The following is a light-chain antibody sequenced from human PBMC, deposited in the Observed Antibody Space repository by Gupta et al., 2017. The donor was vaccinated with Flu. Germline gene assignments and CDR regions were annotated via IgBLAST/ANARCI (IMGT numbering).Light chain of an antibody. CDR2: GAS. CDR3: QQYNNWLT. V-gene: IGKV3-15*01. Sequence: EIVMTPSPSTLSVSPGARATLSCRASQSVSSNLSWYQQKPGQAPRLLIYGASTGATGIPARISGSGSGAEFTLTISSLQAEDFAVYCCQQYNNWLTFGGGTKVEIK. CDR1: QSVSSN. J-gene: IGKJ4*01.